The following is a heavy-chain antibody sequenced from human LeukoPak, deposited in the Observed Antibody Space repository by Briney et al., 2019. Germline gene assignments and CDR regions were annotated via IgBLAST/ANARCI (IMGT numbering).Heavy chain of an antibody. J-gene: IGHJ3*02. CDR3: AKDKAPVAGTEAFDI. D-gene: IGHD6-19*01. Sequence: GGSLRLSCAASGFTFDDYAMHWVRQAPGKDLEWVSGISWNSGSIGYADSVKGRFTISRDNAKNSLYLQMNSLRAEDTALYYCAKDKAPVAGTEAFDIWGQGTMVTVSS. V-gene: IGHV3-9*01. CDR1: GFTFDDYA. CDR2: ISWNSGSI.